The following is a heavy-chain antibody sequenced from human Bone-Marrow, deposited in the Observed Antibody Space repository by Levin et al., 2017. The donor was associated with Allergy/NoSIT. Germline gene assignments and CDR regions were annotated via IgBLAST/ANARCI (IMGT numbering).Heavy chain of an antibody. J-gene: IGHJ4*02. D-gene: IGHD3-10*01. CDR2: MNPNNGGT. V-gene: IGHV1-8*01. CDR1: GYTFTNYD. CDR3: ARSGLGSGVYHDY. Sequence: EASVKVSCKASGYTFTNYDINWVRQATGQGLEWMGWMNPNNGGTGYAQKFQDRVTMTRNTSISTAYMELSSLRSEDTAVYFCARSGLGSGVYHDYWGQGTRVTVSS.